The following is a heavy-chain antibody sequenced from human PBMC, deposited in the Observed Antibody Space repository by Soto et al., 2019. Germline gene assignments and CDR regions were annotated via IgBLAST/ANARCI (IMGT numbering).Heavy chain of an antibody. CDR3: AREYYGLLTGYYTDY. D-gene: IGHD3-9*01. CDR2: ISGDGVTT. CDR1: GFPFSSYW. Sequence: EVQLVESGGDLVQRGGSLRLSCAASGFPFSSYWMHWVRHTLGKGLDWVARISGDGVTTYYADSVTGRFTVSRDNAKHTLSLQISGLRAEDTAVYYCAREYYGLLTGYYTDYWGQGTLVSVSS. V-gene: IGHV3-74*01. J-gene: IGHJ4*02.